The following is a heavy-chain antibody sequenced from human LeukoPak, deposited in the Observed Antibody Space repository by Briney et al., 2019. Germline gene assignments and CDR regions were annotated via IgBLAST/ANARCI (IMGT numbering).Heavy chain of an antibody. D-gene: IGHD3-22*01. CDR1: GGTFSSYA. V-gene: IGHV1-69*13. CDR2: IIPIFGTA. CDR3: VRDLDYYDSSGYTDDFDY. J-gene: IGHJ4*02. Sequence: GASVKVSCKASGGTFSSYAMSWVRQAPGQGLEWMGGIIPIFGTANYAQKFQGRVTITADESTSTAYMELSSLRSEDTAVYYCVRDLDYYDSSGYTDDFDYWGQGTLVTVSS.